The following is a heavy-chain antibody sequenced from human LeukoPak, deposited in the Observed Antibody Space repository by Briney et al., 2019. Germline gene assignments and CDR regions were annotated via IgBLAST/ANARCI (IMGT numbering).Heavy chain of an antibody. V-gene: IGHV3-30*18. Sequence: GRSLRLSCAASGFPFSNHGMHWVRQAPGEGLEWVAVISYDGRNKYFADSVKGRFTISRDNSKNTLYLQMNSLRAEDTAVYYCAKDYDSSGWAAFDIWGQGTMVTVSS. D-gene: IGHD3-22*01. J-gene: IGHJ3*02. CDR2: ISYDGRNK. CDR1: GFPFSNHG. CDR3: AKDYDSSGWAAFDI.